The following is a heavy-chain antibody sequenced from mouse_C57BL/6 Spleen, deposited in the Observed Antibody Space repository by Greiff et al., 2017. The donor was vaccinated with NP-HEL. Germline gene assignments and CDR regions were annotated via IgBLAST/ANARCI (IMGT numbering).Heavy chain of an antibody. CDR3: ARKDWDRYFDD. Sequence: VQLQQSGPELVTPGASVKISCKASGYSFTGYYMNWVKQSPEKSLEWIGEINPSTGGTTYNQKFKAKATLTVDKSSSTAYMQLKSLTSEDSAVYYCARKDWDRYFDDWGQGTTLTVSS. D-gene: IGHD4-1*01. V-gene: IGHV1-42*01. CDR2: INPSTGGT. CDR1: GYSFTGYY. J-gene: IGHJ2*01.